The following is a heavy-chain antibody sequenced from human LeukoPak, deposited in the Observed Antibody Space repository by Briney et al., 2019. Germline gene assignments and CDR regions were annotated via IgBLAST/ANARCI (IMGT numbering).Heavy chain of an antibody. Sequence: VRSLSPSCTVSRFTPGGHDIHWVRQTTGDCLEWVAAVLAGHHPFYAGSVKGRFTVSSEDANSSLYLQMNSLRAGDTAVYFCVREARGYHYTYFDDWGQGSLVTVSS. J-gene: IGHJ4*02. CDR2: VLAGHHP. D-gene: IGHD5-18*01. V-gene: IGHV3-13*05. CDR1: RFTPGGHD. CDR3: VREARGYHYTYFDD.